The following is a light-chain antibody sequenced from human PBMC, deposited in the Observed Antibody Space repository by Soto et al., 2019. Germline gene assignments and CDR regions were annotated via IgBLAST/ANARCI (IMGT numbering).Light chain of an antibody. V-gene: IGLV2-14*01. Sequence: QSVLARPASVSGSPGQSITISCTGTSSDVGGYNYVSWYQQHPGKAPKLMIYEVTNRPSGVSNRFSGSKSGNTASLTISGLQAEDEADYYCSSYTSRITRVFGTGTKVTV. CDR2: EVT. CDR3: SSYTSRITRV. J-gene: IGLJ1*01. CDR1: SSDVGGYNY.